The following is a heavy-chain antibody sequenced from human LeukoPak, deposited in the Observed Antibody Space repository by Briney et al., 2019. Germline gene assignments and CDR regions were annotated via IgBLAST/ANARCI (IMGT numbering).Heavy chain of an antibody. Sequence: GGSLRLSCAASGFTFSSYGMHWVRQAPGKGLEWVAFIRYDGSNKYYADSVKGRFTISRDNSKNTLYLQMNSLRAEDTAVYYCAKDQGRVGYNWAYWGQGTLVTVSS. CDR2: IRYDGSNK. V-gene: IGHV3-30*02. D-gene: IGHD5-24*01. J-gene: IGHJ4*02. CDR1: GFTFSSYG. CDR3: AKDQGRVGYNWAY.